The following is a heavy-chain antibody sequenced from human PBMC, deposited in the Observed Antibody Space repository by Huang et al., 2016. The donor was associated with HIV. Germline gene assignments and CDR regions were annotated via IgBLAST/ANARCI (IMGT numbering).Heavy chain of an antibody. J-gene: IGHJ4*02. CDR3: ASANYYDSSGHFKYYFDY. Sequence: QVQLVQSGAEVKKPGSSVKVSCKASGGSFSSYAIRWMRQAPGQGLEWMGGIIPMFGTANDAQKFQGRVTITADESTSTAYMELSSLRSEDTAVYYCASANYYDSSGHFKYYFDYWGQGTLVTVSS. V-gene: IGHV1-69*13. D-gene: IGHD3-22*01. CDR1: GGSFSSYA. CDR2: IIPMFGTA.